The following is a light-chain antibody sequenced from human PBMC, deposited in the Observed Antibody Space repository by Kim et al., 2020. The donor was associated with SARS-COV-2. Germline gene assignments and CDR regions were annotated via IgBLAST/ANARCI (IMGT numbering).Light chain of an antibody. CDR3: AAWDDSLNAWL. J-gene: IGLJ3*02. V-gene: IGLV1-44*01. Sequence: GQRVTVSCSGSSSNIGSNTVNWYQQLPGTAPKILIYSNDRRPSGVPDRFSGSKSGTSASLAISGLQSEDEADYYCAAWDDSLNAWLFGGGTKLTVL. CDR1: SSNIGSNT. CDR2: SND.